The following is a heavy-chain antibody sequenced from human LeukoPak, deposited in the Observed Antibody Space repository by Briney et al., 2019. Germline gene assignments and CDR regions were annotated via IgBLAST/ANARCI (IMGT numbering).Heavy chain of an antibody. CDR1: GFTFDDYA. Sequence: PGGSLRLSCAASGFTFDDYAMHWVRQAPGKGLEWVSGISWNSGSIGYADSVKGRFTISRDNAKNSLYLQMNSLRAEDTALYYCAIGSDIQYSSGWYVGWGQGTLVTVSS. V-gene: IGHV3-9*01. CDR2: ISWNSGSI. D-gene: IGHD6-19*01. CDR3: AIGSDIQYSSGWYVG. J-gene: IGHJ4*02.